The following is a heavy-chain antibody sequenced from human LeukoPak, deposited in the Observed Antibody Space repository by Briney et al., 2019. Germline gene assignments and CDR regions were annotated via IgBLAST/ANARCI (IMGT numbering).Heavy chain of an antibody. CDR3: AKSYIAATGNDAFDV. Sequence: GGSLRLSCTASRFTFSSYAMNWVRQAPGKGLEWVSSISGSGTNTYYADSVKGRFTISRDNSKNTLYLQMNSLRAEDTAVYYCAKSYIAATGNDAFDVWGQGTMVTVSS. V-gene: IGHV3-23*01. CDR2: ISGSGTNT. CDR1: RFTFSSYA. D-gene: IGHD6-13*01. J-gene: IGHJ3*01.